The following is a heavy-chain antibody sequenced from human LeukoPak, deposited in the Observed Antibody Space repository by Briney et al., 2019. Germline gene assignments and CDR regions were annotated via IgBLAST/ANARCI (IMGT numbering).Heavy chain of an antibody. CDR2: ISGSGNRT. V-gene: IGHV3-23*01. CDR1: GFTFSSYA. Sequence: RGSLRLSCAASGFTFSSYAMSWVRQAPGKELEWVSSISGSGNRTYYADSVKGRFTISRDNSKNTLYLQVNSLRVEDTAVYYCAKGGKWDVTPFDYWGQGTLVTVSS. J-gene: IGHJ4*02. CDR3: AKGGKWDVTPFDY. D-gene: IGHD1-26*01.